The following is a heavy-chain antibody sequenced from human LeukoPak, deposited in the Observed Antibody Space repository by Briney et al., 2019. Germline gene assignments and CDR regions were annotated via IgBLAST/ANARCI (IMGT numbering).Heavy chain of an antibody. Sequence: GGAPRLSCAASGFTFSNYWMSWVRPAPGKGLEGVAHIKEDGREKYYVDYVKGRFTISRENAKNSLYLQMNSLRAEDTAVYYCAELGITMIGGVWGKGTTVTISS. CDR2: IKEDGREK. J-gene: IGHJ6*04. CDR1: GFTFSNYW. V-gene: IGHV3-7*01. CDR3: AELGITMIGGV. D-gene: IGHD3-10*02.